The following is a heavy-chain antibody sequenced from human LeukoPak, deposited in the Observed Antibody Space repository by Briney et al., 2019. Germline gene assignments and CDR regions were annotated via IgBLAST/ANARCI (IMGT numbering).Heavy chain of an antibody. V-gene: IGHV4-59*01. J-gene: IGHJ4*02. CDR1: GGSISDSY. Sequence: SETLSLTCSVSGGSISDSYWSWIRQPPGKGLEWIGKIHDSGITNYNPSLKSRVTFSVDTSKKQFSLNLNSVTAADTAVYYCARETSLMGYSGGLGFNYWGQGTLVTVSS. CDR3: ARETSLMGYSGGLGFNY. CDR2: IHDSGIT. D-gene: IGHD1-26*01.